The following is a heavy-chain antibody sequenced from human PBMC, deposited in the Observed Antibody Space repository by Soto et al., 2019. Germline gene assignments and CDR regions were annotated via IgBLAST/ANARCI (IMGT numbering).Heavy chain of an antibody. Sequence: DVQLVESGGGLVQPGGSLRVSCAASGFTLGSHRIHWVRQPPGKGLEWVSRIDTDGGGTSYADSVKGRFTISTDNAKNTVYLQINGLRAVDTAVYYCATVFDLWGQGTLVTVSS. V-gene: IGHV3-74*01. J-gene: IGHJ5*02. CDR3: ATVFDL. CDR2: IDTDGGGT. CDR1: GFTLGSHR.